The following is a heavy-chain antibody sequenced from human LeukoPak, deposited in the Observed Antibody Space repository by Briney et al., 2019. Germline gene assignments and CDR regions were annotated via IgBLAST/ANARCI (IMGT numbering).Heavy chain of an antibody. V-gene: IGHV3-33*01. CDR2: IWYDGSNK. Sequence: GGSLRLSCAASGFTFSSYGMHWVRQAPGKGLEWVAVIWYDGSNKYYADSVKGRFTISRDNSKNTLYLQMNSLRAEDTAVYYCARERSSWYLGYWGQGTLVTVSS. CDR1: GFTFSSYG. D-gene: IGHD6-13*01. CDR3: ARERSSWYLGY. J-gene: IGHJ4*02.